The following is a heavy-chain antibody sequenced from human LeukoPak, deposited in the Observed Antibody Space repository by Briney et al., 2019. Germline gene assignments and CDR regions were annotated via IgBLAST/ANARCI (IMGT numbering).Heavy chain of an antibody. Sequence: AMSWVRQAPXXXLXWVSXXSGSGGSTYYADSVKGRFTISRDNSKNTLYLQMNSLRAEDTAVYYCAKGDSSGWTYYYYGMDVWGQGTTVTVSS. D-gene: IGHD6-19*01. CDR3: AKGDSSGWTYYYYGMDV. J-gene: IGHJ6*02. CDR2: XSGSGGST. V-gene: IGHV3-23*01. CDR1: A.